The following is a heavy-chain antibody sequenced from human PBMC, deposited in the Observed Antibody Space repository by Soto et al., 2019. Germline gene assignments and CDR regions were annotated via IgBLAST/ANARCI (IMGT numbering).Heavy chain of an antibody. CDR1: GFTFSSYS. Sequence: EVQLVESGGGLVKPGGSLRLSCAASGFTFSSYSMNWVRQAPGKGLEWVSSIISSSSYIYYADSVKGRFTISRHNAKNSLYLQMTSLRAEDTAVYYCARAVGAAASNYYYYYGMVVWGQGTTVTVSS. J-gene: IGHJ6*02. D-gene: IGHD6-13*01. V-gene: IGHV3-21*01. CDR2: IISSSSYI. CDR3: ARAVGAAASNYYYYYGMVV.